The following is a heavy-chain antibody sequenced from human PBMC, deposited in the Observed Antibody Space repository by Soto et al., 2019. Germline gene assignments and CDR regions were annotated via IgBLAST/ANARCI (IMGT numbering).Heavy chain of an antibody. CDR1: GDRVSSNSAA. CDR2: AYYRSKWYN. CDR3: AREIVAYCGGDCSNPYYFDY. D-gene: IGHD2-21*02. Sequence: PSQTLSLTCAISGDRVSSNSAAWNWIRQSPSRGLEWLGRAYYRSKWYNDYAVSVKSRITINPDTSKNQFSLQLNSVTPEDTAVYYCAREIVAYCGGDCSNPYYFDYWGQGTLVTVSS. J-gene: IGHJ4*02. V-gene: IGHV6-1*01.